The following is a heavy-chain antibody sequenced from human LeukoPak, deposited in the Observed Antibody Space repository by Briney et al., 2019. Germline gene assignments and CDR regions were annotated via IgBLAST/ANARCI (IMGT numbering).Heavy chain of an antibody. CDR1: GFTFSSYW. CDR2: IKQDGSEK. Sequence: PGASLRLSCAASGFTFSSYWMSWVRQAPGKGLEWVANIKQDGSEKYYVDSVKGRFTISRDNAKNSLYLQMNSLRAEDTAVYYCAREVGAKAFDIWGQGTMVTVSS. J-gene: IGHJ3*02. D-gene: IGHD1-26*01. V-gene: IGHV3-7*01. CDR3: AREVGAKAFDI.